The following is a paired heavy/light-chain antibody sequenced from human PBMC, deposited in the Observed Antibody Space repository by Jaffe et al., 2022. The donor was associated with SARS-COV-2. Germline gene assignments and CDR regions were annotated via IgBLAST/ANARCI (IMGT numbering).Light chain of an antibody. Sequence: DIVMTQTPLSLPVTPGEPASISCRSSQSLLDSKDGNTYLDWYLQKPGQSPQLLIYTLSYRASGVPDRFSGSGSGTDFTLKISRVEAEDVGLYYCMQRIEFPLTFGGGTKVEIK. CDR2: TLS. V-gene: IGKV2-40*01. CDR1: QSLLDSKDGNTY. CDR3: MQRIEFPLT. J-gene: IGKJ4*01.
Heavy chain of an antibody. CDR1: EFTFSSFG. Sequence: QVQLVESGGGVVQPGRSLRLSCAASEFTFSSFGMHWVRQAPGKGLEWVTTISYEGSNKYYADSVKGRFTISRDNSKNTLYLQMDSLRAEDTAVYYCAKALWSGSYPHYYGLDVWGQGTTVTVSS. D-gene: IGHD3-3*01. J-gene: IGHJ6*02. CDR2: ISYEGSNK. V-gene: IGHV3-30*18. CDR3: AKALWSGSYPHYYGLDV.